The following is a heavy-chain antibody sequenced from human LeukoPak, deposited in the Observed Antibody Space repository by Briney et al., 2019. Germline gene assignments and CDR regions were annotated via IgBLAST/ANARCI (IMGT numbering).Heavy chain of an antibody. V-gene: IGHV4-59*12. CDR2: IYYSGST. CDR1: GGSISSYY. CDR3: ARDRIVRYYGMDV. Sequence: PSETLSLTCTVSGGSISSYYWSWIRQPPGKGLEWIGYIYYSGSTYYNPSLKSRVTISVDTSKNQFSLKLSSVTAADTAVYYCARDRIVRYYGMDVWGQGTTVTVSS. D-gene: IGHD3-22*01. J-gene: IGHJ6*02.